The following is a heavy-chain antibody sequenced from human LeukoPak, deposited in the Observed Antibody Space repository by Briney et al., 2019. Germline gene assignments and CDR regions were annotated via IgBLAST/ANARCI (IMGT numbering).Heavy chain of an antibody. D-gene: IGHD4/OR15-4a*01. CDR2: IKQDGNEK. CDR3: ARDTLGEGEDANYAVYYFDY. J-gene: IGHJ4*02. CDR1: GFRFNTYW. V-gene: IGHV3-7*01. Sequence: GGSLRLSCAASGFRFNTYWMSWVREAPGKGLEWVANIKQDGNEKYYADSVKGRFTISRDNGKNPLDLQMNSLRADDTAVYYCARDTLGEGEDANYAVYYFDYWGQGTLVTVSS.